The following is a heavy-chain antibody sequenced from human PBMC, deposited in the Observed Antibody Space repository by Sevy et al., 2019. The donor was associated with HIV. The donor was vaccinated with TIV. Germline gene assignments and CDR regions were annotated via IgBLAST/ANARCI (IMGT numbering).Heavy chain of an antibody. CDR1: GDSVSSNSAA. Sequence: SQTLSLTCAISGDSVSSNSAAWNWIRQSPSRGLEWLGRTYYRSKWYNDYAVSVKSRITINPDTSKNQFSLQLNSVTPXXXXXXXXXXXXXXXXXXXCHFDFWGQGTLVTVSS. CDR2: TYYRSKWYN. V-gene: IGHV6-1*01. D-gene: IGHD2-15*01. CDR3: XXXXXXXXXXXCHFDF. J-gene: IGHJ4*02.